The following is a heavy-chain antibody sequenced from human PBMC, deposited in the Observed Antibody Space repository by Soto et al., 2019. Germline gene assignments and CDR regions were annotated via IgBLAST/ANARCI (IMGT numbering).Heavy chain of an antibody. CDR2: ISDSGRTI. D-gene: IGHD3-3*01. CDR3: ARDLLHYDFWSGYSAYFYYGMDV. J-gene: IGHJ6*02. Sequence: PGGSLRLSCSASGFTFSSYEMNWVRQAPGKGLEWVSYISDSGRTIYYADSVKGRFTVSRDDAQNSVCLQMDSLRAEDTAVYYCARDLLHYDFWSGYSAYFYYGMDVWGPGTTVTVSS. V-gene: IGHV3-48*03. CDR1: GFTFSSYE.